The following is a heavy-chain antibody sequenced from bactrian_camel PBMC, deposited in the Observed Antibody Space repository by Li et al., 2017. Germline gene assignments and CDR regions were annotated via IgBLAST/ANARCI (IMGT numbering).Heavy chain of an antibody. J-gene: IGHJ4*01. D-gene: IGHD5*01. Sequence: VQLVESGGGSVQAGGSLRLSCVASGWTYTDYCMGWFRQAPGQEREGVALIDTDGLITYADSVKGRFITSQDNANNTLYLQMDSLKPSDTAMYYCAAAYVCLNGMGDIEGITPFYYWGHGTQVTVS. CDR3: AAAYVCLNGMGDIEGITPFYY. CDR1: GWTYTDYC. V-gene: IGHV3S53*01. CDR2: IDTDGLI.